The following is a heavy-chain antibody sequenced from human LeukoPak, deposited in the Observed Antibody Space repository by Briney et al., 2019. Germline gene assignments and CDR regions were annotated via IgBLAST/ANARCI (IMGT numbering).Heavy chain of an antibody. D-gene: IGHD6-13*01. V-gene: IGHV1-2*02. J-gene: IGHJ4*02. CDR2: INPNSGGT. Sequence: ASVKVSCKASGYTFTGYYMHWVRQAPGQGLEWMGWINPNSGGTNYAQKFQGRVTMTRDTSISTAYMELSRLRSDDTAVYYCARGGPIAAAGTSVFSFDYCGQGTLVTVSS. CDR3: ARGGPIAAAGTSVFSFDY. CDR1: GYTFTGYY.